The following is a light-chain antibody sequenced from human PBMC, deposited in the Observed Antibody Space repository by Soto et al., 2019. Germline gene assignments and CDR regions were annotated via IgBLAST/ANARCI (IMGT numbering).Light chain of an antibody. V-gene: IGLV2-14*01. Sequence: QSALTQPAPVSGSPGQSITISCTGTSSDVGGYNYVSWYQQHPGKAPKLMIYDVSNRPSGVSNRFSGSKSGNTASLTISGLQAEDEADYYCSSYTSSNTLYVFGTGTKVTVL. CDR1: SSDVGGYNY. CDR3: SSYTSSNTLYV. CDR2: DVS. J-gene: IGLJ1*01.